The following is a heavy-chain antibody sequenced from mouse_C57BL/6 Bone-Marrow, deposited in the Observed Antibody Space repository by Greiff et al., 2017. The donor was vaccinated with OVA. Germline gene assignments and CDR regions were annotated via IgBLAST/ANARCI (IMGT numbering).Heavy chain of an antibody. CDR3: ARDDYLAWFAY. D-gene: IGHD2-4*01. Sequence: QVQLQQPGAELVKPGASVKLSCKASGYTFTSYLMHWVKQRPGQGLEWIGMIHPNSGSTNYNEKFKSKATLTVDKSSSTAYMQLSSLTSEDSAVYYCARDDYLAWFAYWGQGTLVTVSA. CDR2: IHPNSGST. CDR1: GYTFTSYL. J-gene: IGHJ3*01. V-gene: IGHV1-64*01.